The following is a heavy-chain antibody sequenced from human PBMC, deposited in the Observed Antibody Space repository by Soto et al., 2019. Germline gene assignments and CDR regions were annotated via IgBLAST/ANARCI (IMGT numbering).Heavy chain of an antibody. D-gene: IGHD1-26*01. CDR3: VRNQGSTLPF. CDR2: IHHTGTT. Sequence: QVQLQQSGPGLVRPSGTLSLTCAVSGDSISTNYWWTWVRQPPGKGLEWVGEIHHTGTTNSNPSLKSRVSISMDKSKNHFSLNLSSVTAADTAVYYCVRNQGSTLPFWGQGTLVTVSS. J-gene: IGHJ4*02. CDR1: GDSISTNYW. V-gene: IGHV4-4*02.